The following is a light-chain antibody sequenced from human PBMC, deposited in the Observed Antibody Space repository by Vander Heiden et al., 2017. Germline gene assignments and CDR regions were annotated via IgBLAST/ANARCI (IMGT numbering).Light chain of an antibody. CDR1: SSNVESNY. CDR3: AAWDDSLSGPV. Sequence: QSVLTQPPSVSETPRQRVTISCSGDSSNVESNYVFWYQQLPGTAPKLLIYRNNQRPSGVPDRFSGSKSGTSASLAISGLRSEDEADYYCAAWDDSLSGPVFGGGTKLTVL. J-gene: IGLJ2*01. V-gene: IGLV1-47*01. CDR2: RNN.